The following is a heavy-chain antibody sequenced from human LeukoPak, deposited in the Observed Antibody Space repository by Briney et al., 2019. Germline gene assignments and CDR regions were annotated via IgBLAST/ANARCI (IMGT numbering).Heavy chain of an antibody. CDR2: IRSKANSYAT. CDR3: TRPSDTAMVASYYYYYMDV. J-gene: IGHJ6*03. V-gene: IGHV3-73*01. Sequence: PGGSLRLSCAASGFTFSGSAMHWVRRASGKGLEWVGRIRSKANSYATAYAASVKGRFTISRDDSKNTAYLQMNSLKTEDTAVYYCTRPSDTAMVASYYYYYMDVWGKGTTVTVSS. CDR1: GFTFSGSA. D-gene: IGHD5-18*01.